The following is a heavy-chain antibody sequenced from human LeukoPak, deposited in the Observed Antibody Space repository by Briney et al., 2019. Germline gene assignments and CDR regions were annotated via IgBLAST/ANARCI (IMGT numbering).Heavy chain of an antibody. Sequence: SETLSLTCTVSGGSISSYYWSWIRQPPGKGLEWIGYIYYSGSTNYNPSLKSRVTISVDTSMNQFSLKLSSVTAADTAVYYCARDCSGGSCSFDIWGQGTMVTVSS. CDR1: GGSISSYY. CDR3: ARDCSGGSCSFDI. CDR2: IYYSGST. D-gene: IGHD2-15*01. V-gene: IGHV4-59*12. J-gene: IGHJ3*02.